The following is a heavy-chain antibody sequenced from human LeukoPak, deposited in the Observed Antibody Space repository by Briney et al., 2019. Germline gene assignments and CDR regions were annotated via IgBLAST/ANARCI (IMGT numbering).Heavy chain of an antibody. V-gene: IGHV4-38-2*01. CDR3: ARYDSRGSASTRFDY. CDR2: IYGTGST. CDR1: GYSLGKNYY. J-gene: IGHJ4*02. D-gene: IGHD3-16*01. Sequence: PETLSLTCAVSGYSLGKNYYWGWIRQPPGKGLEWIGRIYGTGSTSYNPSLVNRVTMSVDTSKNHFSLKLTSVTAADTAVYYCARYDSRGSASTRFDYWGQGILVTIPS.